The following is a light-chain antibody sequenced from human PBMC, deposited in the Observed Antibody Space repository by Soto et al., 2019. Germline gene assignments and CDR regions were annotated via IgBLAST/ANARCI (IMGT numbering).Light chain of an antibody. CDR1: SGHSNYA. CDR3: QTWGSGIVA. Sequence: QPVLTQSPSASASLGASVKLTCTLSSGHSNYAIAWHQQQSEKGPRYLMKLNSDGSHNKGDGIPDRFSGSSSGAERYLTISSLQSEDEADYYSQTWGSGIVAFGGGTQLTVL. CDR2: LNSDGSH. V-gene: IGLV4-69*01. J-gene: IGLJ7*01.